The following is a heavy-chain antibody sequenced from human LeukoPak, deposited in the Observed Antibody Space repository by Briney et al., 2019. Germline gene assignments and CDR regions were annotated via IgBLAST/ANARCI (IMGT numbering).Heavy chain of an antibody. V-gene: IGHV3-23*01. CDR1: GITLSNYA. CDR2: ISGSGGGT. CDR3: AKRGVVIRVILVGFHKEAYYFDP. D-gene: IGHD3-22*01. J-gene: IGHJ4*02. Sequence: PGGSLRLSCAVSGITLSNYAMTWVRQAPGKGLEWVAGISGSGGGTNYADSVKGGFTISRANYKNTLVLQMNSLGAEDTAVYFCAKRGVVIRVILVGFHKEAYYFDPWGQGALVTVSS.